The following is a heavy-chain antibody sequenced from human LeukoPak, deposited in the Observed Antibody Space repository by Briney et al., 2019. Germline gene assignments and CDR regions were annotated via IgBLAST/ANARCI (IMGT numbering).Heavy chain of an antibody. D-gene: IGHD1-26*01. V-gene: IGHV3-7*03. CDR1: GFTFSSYW. CDR3: AKHDVSGSYGAGIDY. Sequence: PGGSLRLSCAASGFTFSSYWMSWVRQAPGKGLEWVANIKQDGSEKYYVDSVKGRFTISRDNAKNSLYLQMNSLRAEDTAVYYCAKHDVSGSYGAGIDYWGQGTLVTVSS. J-gene: IGHJ4*02. CDR2: IKQDGSEK.